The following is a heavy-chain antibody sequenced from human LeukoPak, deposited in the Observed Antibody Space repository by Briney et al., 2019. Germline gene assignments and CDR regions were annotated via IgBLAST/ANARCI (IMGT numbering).Heavy chain of an antibody. CDR2: IYYSGST. D-gene: IGHD6-19*01. CDR1: GGSISSYY. CDR3: ARGIAVAGSDY. J-gene: IGHJ4*02. Sequence: SQTLSLTCTVSGGSISSYYWSWIRKPPGKGLEWIGYIYYSGSTNYNPSLKSRVTISVDTSKNQFSLKLSSVTAADTAVYYCARGIAVAGSDYWGQGTLVTVSS. V-gene: IGHV4-59*01.